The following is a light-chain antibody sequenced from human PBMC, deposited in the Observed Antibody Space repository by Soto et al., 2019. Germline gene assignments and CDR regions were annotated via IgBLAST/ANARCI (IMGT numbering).Light chain of an antibody. CDR3: CSYAGSRTHVL. V-gene: IGLV2-23*02. CDR2: EVS. Sequence: QSALTQPASVSGSPGQSITISCIGTSSDVGSYNLVSWYQQHPGKAPKVLIYEVSERPSGVSNRFSGSKSGNTASLTIYGLQAEDEAEYYCCSYAGSRTHVLFGGGTQLTVL. CDR1: SSDVGSYNL. J-gene: IGLJ2*01.